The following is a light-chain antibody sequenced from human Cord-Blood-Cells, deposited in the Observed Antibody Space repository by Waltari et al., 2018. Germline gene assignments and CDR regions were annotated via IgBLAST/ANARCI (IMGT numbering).Light chain of an antibody. Sequence: DIQMTQSPSSLSASVGDRVTITCRASQSISSYLNWYQQKPGKAPKLLIYAASSLQSGVPSRFSSSGSGTDFTLTISRLQPEDVATYYCQHSYSTLLTFGGGTKVEIK. CDR1: QSISSY. J-gene: IGKJ4*02. CDR2: AAS. CDR3: QHSYSTLLT. V-gene: IGKV1-39*01.